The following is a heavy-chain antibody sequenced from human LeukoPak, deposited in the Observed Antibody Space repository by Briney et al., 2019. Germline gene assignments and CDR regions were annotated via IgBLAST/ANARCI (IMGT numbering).Heavy chain of an antibody. CDR3: ATDPLLDY. CDR2: ITGSGGST. V-gene: IGHV3-23*01. D-gene: IGHD2-15*01. Sequence: GGSLRLSCAASGFTFSSYAISWVRQAPGKGLEWVSVITGSGGSTYYADSVKGRFTLSRDNSKNTLYLQMNSLRAEDTAVYYCATDPLLDYWGQGTLVTVSS. J-gene: IGHJ4*02. CDR1: GFTFSSYA.